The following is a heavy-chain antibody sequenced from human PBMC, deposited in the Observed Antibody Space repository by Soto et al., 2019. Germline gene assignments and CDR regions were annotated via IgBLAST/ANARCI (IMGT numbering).Heavy chain of an antibody. CDR1: GGSFSGYY. D-gene: IGHD3-10*01. J-gene: IGHJ4*02. CDR3: EQEGDGSGSRVGVDY. Sequence: PSETLSLTCAVYGGSFSGYYWSWIRQPPGKGLEWIGEINHSGSTNYNPSLKSRVTISVDTSKNQFSLKLSSVTAADTAVYYCEQEGDGSGSRVGVDYWGQGTLVTVSS. V-gene: IGHV4-34*01. CDR2: INHSGST.